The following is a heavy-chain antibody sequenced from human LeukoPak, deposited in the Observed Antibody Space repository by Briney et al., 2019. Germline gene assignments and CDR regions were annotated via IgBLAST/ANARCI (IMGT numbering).Heavy chain of an antibody. V-gene: IGHV3-23*01. CDR3: PKVCSGSYYFDH. D-gene: IGHD1-26*01. CDR1: GFTFSSCA. Sequence: GGSLRLSCAASGFTFSSCAMRWVRQAPGKGLEWVSAISASGGSTYYADSVQGRFTISRDNSKNTVYLQMNSLRAEDTAVYYCPKVCSGSYYFDHWGQGTLVTVSS. CDR2: ISASGGST. J-gene: IGHJ4*02.